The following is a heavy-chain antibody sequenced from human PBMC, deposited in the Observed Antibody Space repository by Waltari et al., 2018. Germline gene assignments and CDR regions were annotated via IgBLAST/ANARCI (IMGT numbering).Heavy chain of an antibody. D-gene: IGHD1-7*01. V-gene: IGHV4-38-2*01. CDR1: GDSLSSNLF. CDR3: ARVLTTGTVAFDI. CDR2: IYYSGVT. J-gene: IGHJ3*02. Sequence: QVQLRESGPGLVKPSETLSLTCVISGDSLSSNLFWGWIRQSPEKGLEWIGNIYYSGVTYYSPSLKSRVFISIDTPRRQFSLKLTSVTAADTAVYYCARVLTTGTVAFDIWGQGTLVTVSS.